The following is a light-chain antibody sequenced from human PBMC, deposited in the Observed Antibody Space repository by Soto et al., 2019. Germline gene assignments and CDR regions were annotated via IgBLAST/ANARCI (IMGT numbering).Light chain of an antibody. CDR1: QSVSSY. Sequence: EIVLTQSPATLSLSPGERATLSCRASQSVSSYLAWYQQKPGQAPRLLIYDVSNRATGIPARFTGSGSGTDFTLTINRVEPEDFAVYFCQQYAGSPRTFGQGTKVDIK. CDR2: DVS. CDR3: QQYAGSPRT. J-gene: IGKJ1*01. V-gene: IGKV3-20*01.